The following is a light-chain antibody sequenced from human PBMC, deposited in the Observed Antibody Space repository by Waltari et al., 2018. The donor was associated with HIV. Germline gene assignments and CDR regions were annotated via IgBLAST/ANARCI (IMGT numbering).Light chain of an antibody. Sequence: DIQMTQSPSSLSASVGDRDTITCQASQDISNYLNWYQQKPVKAPKLLIYDASNLETGVPSRFSGSGSGTDFTFTISSLQPEDIATYYCQQYDNLPYTFGQGTKLEIK. CDR1: QDISNY. CDR3: QQYDNLPYT. J-gene: IGKJ2*01. CDR2: DAS. V-gene: IGKV1-33*01.